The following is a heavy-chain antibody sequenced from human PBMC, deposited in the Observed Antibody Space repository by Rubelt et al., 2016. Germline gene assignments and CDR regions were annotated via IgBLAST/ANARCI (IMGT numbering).Heavy chain of an antibody. CDR3: ARRHYGDLPDY. J-gene: IGHJ4*02. CDR2: IYYSGST. D-gene: IGHD4-17*01. V-gene: IGHV4-39*01. CDR1: GGSISSSSYY. Sequence: QLQLQESGPGLVKPSETLSLTCTVSGGSISSSSYYWGWIRPPPGKGLEWIGRIYYSGSTYFNPSPNGRSTRSVDACKNQLYMNLVSVTAADTAEYYCARRHYGDLPDYWGQGTLVTVCS.